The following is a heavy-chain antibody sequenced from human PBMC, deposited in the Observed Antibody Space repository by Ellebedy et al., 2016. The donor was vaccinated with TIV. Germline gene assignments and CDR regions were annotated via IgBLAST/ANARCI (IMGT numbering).Heavy chain of an antibody. CDR2: IYHSGST. CDR1: GVSITSHF. CDR3: ARNPPTYNWVDS. V-gene: IGHV4-59*08. Sequence: SETLSLTCAVSGVSITSHFWTWIRQSPGKGLEWIGYIYHSGSTKYNPSLKSRVTISVDTSKNQFSLKLRSVTAADTAVYYCARNPPTYNWVDSWGQGILVTVSS. J-gene: IGHJ5*01.